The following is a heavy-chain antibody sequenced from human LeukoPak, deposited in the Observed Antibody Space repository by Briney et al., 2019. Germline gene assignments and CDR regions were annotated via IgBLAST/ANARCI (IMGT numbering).Heavy chain of an antibody. D-gene: IGHD2-15*01. V-gene: IGHV3-73*01. Sequence: PGESLRLSCAAPGFDFSGFYMHWVRQASGRGLEWVGFIRSKPSSYTTVYAASVKGRFTISRDDSKNTAYLQMNSLKAEDTAVYYCTRQDCSGGSCSYVDYWGQGTLVTVSS. CDR3: TRQDCSGGSCSYVDY. J-gene: IGHJ4*02. CDR2: IRSKPSSYTT. CDR1: GFDFSGFY.